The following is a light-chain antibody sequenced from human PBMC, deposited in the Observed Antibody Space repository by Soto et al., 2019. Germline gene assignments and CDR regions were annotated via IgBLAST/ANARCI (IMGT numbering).Light chain of an antibody. J-gene: IGLJ1*01. Sequence: QSALTQPPSASGSPGQSVTISCTGTKSDIGVYDFVSWYQHHPGKAPRLIIYEVVKRPSGVPDRFSGSKTGNKASLTVSGRLAADEDDYYCKTSSGGNTNVFGSGTKVTVL. CDR2: EVV. CDR3: KTSSGGNTNV. V-gene: IGLV2-8*01. CDR1: KSDIGVYDF.